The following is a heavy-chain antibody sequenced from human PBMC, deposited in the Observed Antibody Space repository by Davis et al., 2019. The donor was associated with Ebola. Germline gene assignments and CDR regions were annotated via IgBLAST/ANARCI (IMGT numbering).Heavy chain of an antibody. CDR1: GFTFSSHW. D-gene: IGHD4-23*01. Sequence: GESLKISCAASGFTFSSHWMSWVRPAPGKGLEWVANIKQDGSEKYYVDSVKGRFTISRDNAKNSLSLQMNGLRAEDTAVYYCARGPSTGNSFSYWGRGTLVTVSS. CDR2: IKQDGSEK. J-gene: IGHJ4*01. V-gene: IGHV3-7*01. CDR3: ARGPSTGNSFSY.